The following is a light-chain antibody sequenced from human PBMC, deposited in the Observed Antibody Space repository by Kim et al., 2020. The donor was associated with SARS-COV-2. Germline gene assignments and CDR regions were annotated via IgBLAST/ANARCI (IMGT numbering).Light chain of an antibody. V-gene: IGKV1-16*02. CDR1: QGIHNF. CDR2: ASS. J-gene: IGKJ5*01. Sequence: SSLGYTVTITCRASQGIHNFLAWFQQTPGKAPKSLIYASSTLDSGVPSKFSGFQSGTDFTLTISGLQPEDFATYYCQQYYDYPITFGQGTRLEIK. CDR3: QQYYDYPIT.